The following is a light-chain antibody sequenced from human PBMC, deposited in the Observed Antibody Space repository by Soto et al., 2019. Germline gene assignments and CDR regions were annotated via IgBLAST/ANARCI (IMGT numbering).Light chain of an antibody. CDR3: QSYDSSLSGSDV. CDR1: SSDIGGYNY. CDR2: DVT. V-gene: IGLV2-8*01. Sequence: QSVLTQPPSASGSPGQSVTISCTGTSSDIGGYNYVSWYQQHPGKAPKLMIYDVTKRPSGVPDRFSGSRSGTSASLAITGLQAEDEADYYCQSYDSSLSGSDVFGTGTKVTV. J-gene: IGLJ1*01.